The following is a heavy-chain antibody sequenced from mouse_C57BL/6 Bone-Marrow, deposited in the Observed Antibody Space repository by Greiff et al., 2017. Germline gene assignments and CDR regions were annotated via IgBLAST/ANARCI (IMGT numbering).Heavy chain of an antibody. CDR3: ARGPIYYGSSWFAY. CDR1: GFTFSSYA. Sequence: EVKLMESGGGLVKPGGSLKLSCAASGFTFSSYAMSWVRQTPEKRLEWVATISDGGSYTYYPDNVKGRFTISRDNAKNNLYLQMSHLKSEDTAMYYCARGPIYYGSSWFAYWGQGTLVTVSA. J-gene: IGHJ3*01. CDR2: ISDGGSYT. V-gene: IGHV5-4*03. D-gene: IGHD1-1*01.